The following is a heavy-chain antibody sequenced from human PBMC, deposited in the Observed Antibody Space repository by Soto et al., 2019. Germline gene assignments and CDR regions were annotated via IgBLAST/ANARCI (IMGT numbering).Heavy chain of an antibody. CDR3: ARGDSTDCSNGVCSFFYNHDMDV. Sequence: ASVKVSCKASGYSFTDYHIHWVRQAPGQGLEWLGRINPKSGGTSTAQKFQGWVTMTTDTSISTASMELTRLTSDDTAIYYCARGDSTDCSNGVCSFFYNHDMDVWGQGTTVTAP. J-gene: IGHJ6*02. CDR1: GYSFTDYH. D-gene: IGHD2-8*01. CDR2: INPKSGGT. V-gene: IGHV1-2*04.